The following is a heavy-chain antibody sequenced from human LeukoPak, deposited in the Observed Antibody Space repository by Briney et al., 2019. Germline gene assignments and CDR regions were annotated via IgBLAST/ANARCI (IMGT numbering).Heavy chain of an antibody. Sequence: GGSLRLSCAVSGITFSSYAMSWVRQAPGKGLEWVSAISGSGGTTYYADSVKGRFTISRDNSKNTLFLQMNSLRAEDTAVYYCAKPASNKYHNGMDVWGKGTTVTVSS. CDR3: AKPASNKYHNGMDV. CDR1: GITFSSYA. D-gene: IGHD2-8*01. J-gene: IGHJ6*04. CDR2: ISGSGGTT. V-gene: IGHV3-23*01.